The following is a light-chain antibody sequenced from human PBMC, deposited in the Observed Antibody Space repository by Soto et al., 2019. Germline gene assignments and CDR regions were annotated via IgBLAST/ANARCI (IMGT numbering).Light chain of an antibody. CDR1: SSDVGSYNL. J-gene: IGLJ2*01. CDR3: CSYAGSTNVV. V-gene: IGLV2-23*02. Sequence: QSALTQPASVSGSPGQSITISCTGTSSDVGSYNLVSWYQQHPGKAPKLMIYEVSKRPSGVSNRFSGSKSGNTASLTISGHQAEDEADYYCCSYAGSTNVVIGGGTKLTVL. CDR2: EVS.